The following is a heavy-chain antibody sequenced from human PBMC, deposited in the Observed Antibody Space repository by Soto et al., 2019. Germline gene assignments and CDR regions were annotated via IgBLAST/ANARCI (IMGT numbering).Heavy chain of an antibody. J-gene: IGHJ6*02. CDR3: ASEPPYYDFWSGYYSGMDV. CDR1: GFTFSSYE. D-gene: IGHD3-3*01. Sequence: ESGGGLVQPGGSLRLSCAASGFTFSSYEMNWVRQAPGKGLEWVSYISSSGSTIYYADSVKGRFTISRDNAKNSLYLQMNSLRAEDTAVYYCASEPPYYDFWSGYYSGMDVWGQGTTVTVSS. V-gene: IGHV3-48*03. CDR2: ISSSGSTI.